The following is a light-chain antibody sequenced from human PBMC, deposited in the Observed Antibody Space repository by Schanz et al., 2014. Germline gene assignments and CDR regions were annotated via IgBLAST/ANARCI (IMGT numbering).Light chain of an antibody. J-gene: IGLJ2*01. CDR1: SSNIGSNP. Sequence: QSVLTQPPSVSGAPGQRVTISCSGSSSNIGSNPVNWYQQLPGAAPKLLIYTNNQRPSGVPDRFSGSKSGTSASLAIIGLQSEDEADYYCQSYDNSLSAHVVFGGGTKLTVL. V-gene: IGLV1-44*01. CDR2: TNN. CDR3: QSYDNSLSAHVV.